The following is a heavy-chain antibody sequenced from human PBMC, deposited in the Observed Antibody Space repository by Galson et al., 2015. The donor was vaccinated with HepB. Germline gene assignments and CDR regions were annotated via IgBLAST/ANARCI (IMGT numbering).Heavy chain of an antibody. D-gene: IGHD1-26*01. CDR2: ISSNGGST. CDR3: ARDSRGSYYGLTLGY. J-gene: IGHJ4*02. V-gene: IGHV3-64*01. CDR1: GFTFSSYA. Sequence: SLRLSCAASGFTFSSYAMHWVRQAPGKGLEYVSAISSNGGSTYYANSVKGRFTISRDNSKNTLYLQMGSLRAEDMAVYYCARDSRGSYYGLTLGYWGQGTLVTVSS.